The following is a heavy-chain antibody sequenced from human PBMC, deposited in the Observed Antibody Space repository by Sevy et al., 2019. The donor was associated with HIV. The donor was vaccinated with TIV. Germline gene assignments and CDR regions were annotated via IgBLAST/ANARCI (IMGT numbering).Heavy chain of an antibody. D-gene: IGHD6-19*01. CDR1: GGTFSSYA. V-gene: IGHV1-69*13. CDR2: IIPIFGTA. Sequence: ASVKVSCKASGGTFSSYAISWVRQAPGQGLEWMGGIIPIFGTANYAQKFQGRVTITADESTSTAYMELSSLSSEDTAVYYCARVYSSGWYGGDYYYYYGMDVWGQGTTVTVSS. J-gene: IGHJ6*02. CDR3: ARVYSSGWYGGDYYYYYGMDV.